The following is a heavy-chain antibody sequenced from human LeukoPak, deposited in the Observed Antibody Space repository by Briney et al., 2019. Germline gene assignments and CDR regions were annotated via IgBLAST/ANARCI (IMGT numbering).Heavy chain of an antibody. D-gene: IGHD5-24*01. J-gene: IGHJ4*02. V-gene: IGHV3-23*01. Sequence: GGSLRLSCAASGFTFSSYAMTWVRQAPGKGLEWVSTISGSGGGTYYADSVKGRFTISRDNSKNTLYLQMNSLRTEDTAVYYCAKARHGNKKHFDFWGQGTLVTVPS. CDR2: ISGSGGGT. CDR1: GFTFSSYA. CDR3: AKARHGNKKHFDF.